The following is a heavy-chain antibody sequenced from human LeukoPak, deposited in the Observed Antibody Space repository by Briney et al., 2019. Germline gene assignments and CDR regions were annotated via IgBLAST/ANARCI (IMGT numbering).Heavy chain of an antibody. CDR3: ARGGYYGTYFDY. CDR1: GYTFTSYD. J-gene: IGHJ4*02. CDR2: MNPNSGNT. V-gene: IGHV1-8*01. D-gene: IGHD3-10*01. Sequence: ASVTVSCKASGYTFTSYDINWVRQATGQGLEWMGWMNPNSGNTGYAQKFQGRVTMTRNTSISTAYMELSSLRSEDTAVYYCARGGYYGTYFDYWGQGTLVTVSS.